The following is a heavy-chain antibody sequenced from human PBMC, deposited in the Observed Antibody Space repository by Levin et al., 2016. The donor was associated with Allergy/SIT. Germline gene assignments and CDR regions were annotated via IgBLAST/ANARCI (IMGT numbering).Heavy chain of an antibody. V-gene: IGHV4-61*02. CDR2: IYTSGST. Sequence: WIRQPPGKGLEWIGRIYTSGSTNYNPSLKSRVTISVDTSKNQFSLKLSSVTAADTAVYYCARGFAGDYDFWSGSWFDPWGQGTLVTVSS. D-gene: IGHD3-3*01. J-gene: IGHJ5*02. CDR3: ARGFAGDYDFWSGSWFDP.